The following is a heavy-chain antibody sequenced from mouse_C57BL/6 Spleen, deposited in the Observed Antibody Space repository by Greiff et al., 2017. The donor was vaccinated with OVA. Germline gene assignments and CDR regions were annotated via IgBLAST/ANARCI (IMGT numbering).Heavy chain of an antibody. Sequence: QVQLKQPGAELVKPGASVKLSCKASGYTFTSYWMHWVKQRPGRGLEWIGRIAPNSGGTKYNEKFKSKATLTVDKPSSTSYMQLSSLTSEDSAVYYCARYDYGSIYAMDYWGQGTSVTVSS. D-gene: IGHD1-1*01. CDR2: IAPNSGGT. J-gene: IGHJ4*01. CDR3: ARYDYGSIYAMDY. CDR1: GYTFTSYW. V-gene: IGHV1-72*01.